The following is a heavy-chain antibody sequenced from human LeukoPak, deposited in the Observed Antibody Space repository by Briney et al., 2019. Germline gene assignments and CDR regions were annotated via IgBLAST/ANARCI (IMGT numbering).Heavy chain of an antibody. D-gene: IGHD6-19*01. CDR2: ISSGGSST. CDR1: GFSFSSYA. V-gene: IGHV3-23*01. CDR3: AKVGSSGGYLDY. Sequence: GGSLRLSCAASGFSFSSYAMSWVRQAPGKGLEWVSVISSGGSSTYYADSVKGRFTISRDNSKNTLYLQMNSLRAEDTAVYYCAKVGSSGGYLDYWGQGTLVTVSS. J-gene: IGHJ4*02.